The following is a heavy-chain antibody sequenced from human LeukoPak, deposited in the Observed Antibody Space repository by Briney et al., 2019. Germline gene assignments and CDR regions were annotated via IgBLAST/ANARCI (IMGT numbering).Heavy chain of an antibody. V-gene: IGHV1-2*02. CDR3: AKNPYEYYFDY. CDR2: INPDSGDT. D-gene: IGHD5-12*01. CDR1: GYTFTGHY. Sequence: ASVRVSCKASGYTFTGHYIHWVRQAPGQGLEWVGWINPDSGDTNYAQKFQGRVTMTRDTSISTAYMELSRLRSDDTAVYYCAKNPYEYYFDYWGQGTLVTVSS. J-gene: IGHJ4*02.